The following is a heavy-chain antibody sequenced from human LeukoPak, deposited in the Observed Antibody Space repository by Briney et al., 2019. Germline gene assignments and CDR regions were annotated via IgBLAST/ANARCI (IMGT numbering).Heavy chain of an antibody. Sequence: GGSLRLSCAASGFTFSSYAMTWVRQAPGKGLEWVSAISVSDDSTYYADSVKGRFTISRDNSKNTLYPQMNSLRAEDTAVYYCAKDRLSSRDGYNFNYWGQGTLVTVSS. V-gene: IGHV3-23*01. CDR2: ISVSDDST. J-gene: IGHJ4*02. CDR1: GFTFSSYA. D-gene: IGHD5-24*01. CDR3: AKDRLSSRDGYNFNY.